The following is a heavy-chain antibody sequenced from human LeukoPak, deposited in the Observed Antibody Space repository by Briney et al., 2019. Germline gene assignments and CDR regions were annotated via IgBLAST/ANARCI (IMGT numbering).Heavy chain of an antibody. D-gene: IGHD1-26*01. V-gene: IGHV4-59*01. CDR3: AREGSSPFNWFDP. CDR1: GGSISSYY. Sequence: SETLSLTCTVSGGSISSYYWSWIRQPPGKGLEWIGYIYYSGSTNYNPSLKSRVTISVDTSKNQFSLKLSSVTAADTAVYYCAREGSSPFNWFDPWGQGTLVTVSS. CDR2: IYYSGST. J-gene: IGHJ5*02.